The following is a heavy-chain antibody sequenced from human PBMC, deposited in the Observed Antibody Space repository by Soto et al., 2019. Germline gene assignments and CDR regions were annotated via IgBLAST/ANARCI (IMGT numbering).Heavy chain of an antibody. J-gene: IGHJ4*02. CDR1: GFTFSSYA. D-gene: IGHD2-21*02. CDR3: ARDPALWTVVTPGNFDY. V-gene: IGHV3-30-3*01. CDR2: ISYDGSNK. Sequence: GGPLRLSCSDSGFTFSSYAMHWVRQAPGKGLEWVAVISYDGSNKYYADSVKGRFTISRDNSKNTLYLQMNSLRAEDTAVYYCARDPALWTVVTPGNFDYWGQGTLVTVSS.